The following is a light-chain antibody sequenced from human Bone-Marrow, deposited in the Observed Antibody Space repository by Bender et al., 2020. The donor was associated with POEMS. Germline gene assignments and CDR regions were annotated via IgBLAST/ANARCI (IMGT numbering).Light chain of an antibody. CDR1: SSDVGRYKF. J-gene: IGLJ2*01. CDR3: CSYAGSSTYVV. V-gene: IGLV2-23*01. CDR2: EGY. Sequence: QSALTQPASVSGSPGQSITISCTGTSSDVGRYKFVSWYQQHPGKVPKLMIYEGYKRPSGISNRFSGSKSGNTASLTISGLQAEDEADYYCCSYAGSSTYVVFGGGTKLTVL.